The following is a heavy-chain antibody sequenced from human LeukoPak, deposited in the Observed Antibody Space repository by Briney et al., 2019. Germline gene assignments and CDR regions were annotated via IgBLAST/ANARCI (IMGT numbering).Heavy chain of an antibody. J-gene: IGHJ4*01. CDR2: ISGSAGTT. Sequence: GGSLRLSCAASGFTFSDYAMIWVRQAPGKGLEWVSAISGSAGTTYYADSVKGRSTISRVNSKNTLYLQMNSLRVEDTAVYYCARESGHTYDYCDYWGRGTLVTVSS. CDR3: ARESGHTYDYCDY. V-gene: IGHV3-23*01. D-gene: IGHD5-18*01. CDR1: GFTFSDYA.